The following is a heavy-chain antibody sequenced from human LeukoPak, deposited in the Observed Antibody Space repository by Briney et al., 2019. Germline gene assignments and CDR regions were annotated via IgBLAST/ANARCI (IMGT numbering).Heavy chain of an antibody. Sequence: ASVKVSCKASGFTFTAQYMHWVRQAPGQGLEWMGWINPNNGDTKYAQSFLGRVTMTRDTSTTTAYMELSSLRSDDTAVYFCASYPRSIPTPPFDYWGQGTLVTVST. CDR1: GFTFTAQY. CDR3: ASYPRSIPTPPFDY. J-gene: IGHJ4*02. CDR2: INPNNGDT. D-gene: IGHD2-21*01. V-gene: IGHV1-2*02.